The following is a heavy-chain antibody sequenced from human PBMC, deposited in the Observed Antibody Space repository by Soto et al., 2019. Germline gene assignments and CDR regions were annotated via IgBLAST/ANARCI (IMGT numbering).Heavy chain of an antibody. CDR1: GFTFSSYG. D-gene: IGHD3-3*01. J-gene: IGHJ6*02. V-gene: IGHV3-30*18. CDR2: ISYDGSNK. CDR3: AKRQYDFWSGYQYDVEKIYYYYGMDV. Sequence: GGSLRLSCAASGFTFSSYGMHWVRQAPGKGLEWVAVISYDGSNKYYADSVKGRFTISRDNSKNTLYLQMNSLRAEDTAVYYCAKRQYDFWSGYQYDVEKIYYYYGMDVWGQGTTVTSP.